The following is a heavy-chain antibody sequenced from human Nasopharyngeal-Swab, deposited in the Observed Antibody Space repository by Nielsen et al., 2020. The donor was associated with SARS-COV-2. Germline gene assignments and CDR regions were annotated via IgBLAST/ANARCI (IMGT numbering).Heavy chain of an antibody. CDR2: ISSSISYI. D-gene: IGHD3-3*01. CDR3: ARDGLDYDFWSAYFMDV. CDR1: GFTFTNYN. Sequence: LSCAVSGFTFTNYNFNWVRQAPGKGLDWVSSISSSISYIYYADSVKSRFTISRDNAKNSLYLQMNSLRAEDTAVYYCARDGLDYDFWSAYFMDVWGQGTTVTVSS. J-gene: IGHJ6*02. V-gene: IGHV3-21*01.